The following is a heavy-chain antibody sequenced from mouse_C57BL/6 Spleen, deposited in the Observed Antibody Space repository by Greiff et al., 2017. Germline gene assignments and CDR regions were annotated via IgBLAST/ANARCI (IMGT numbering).Heavy chain of an antibody. J-gene: IGHJ2*01. CDR3: ARRGKGDY. V-gene: IGHV1-9*01. CDR1: GYTFTGYW. CDR2: IFIGSGST. Sequence: QVQLKESGAELMKPGASVKLSCKATGYTFTGYWIEWVKQRPGHGLEWIGEIFIGSGSTKYNEQFKGKATLTSDTSTNTAFMQLSSLTTEDSAMYCCARRGKGDYWGQGTTLTVSS.